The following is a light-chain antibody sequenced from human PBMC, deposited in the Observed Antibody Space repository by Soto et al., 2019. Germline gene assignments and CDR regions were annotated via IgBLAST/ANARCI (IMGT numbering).Light chain of an antibody. CDR3: QQNYNVPYT. J-gene: IGKJ2*01. V-gene: IGKV1-39*01. CDR2: AAD. CDR1: PSIGSY. Sequence: DVKLTQSPSSLYASVGDTVTITCRASPSIGSYLNWYQHKPGSAPKLLVFAADTLKSGVPSRFIGSGFNREFTLTVTSLQPDDFATYYCQQNYNVPYTFGQGTRLE.